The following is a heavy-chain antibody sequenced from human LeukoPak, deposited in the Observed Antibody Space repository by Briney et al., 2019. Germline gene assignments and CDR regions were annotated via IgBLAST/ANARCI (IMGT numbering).Heavy chain of an antibody. J-gene: IGHJ3*02. D-gene: IGHD3-22*01. CDR3: ARDFPSYYYDSSGYYDAFDI. V-gene: IGHV3-48*04. Sequence: RAGGSLRLSCAASGFTFSNYGMTWVRQAPGEGLEWVSYISSSGSTIYYADSVKGRFTISRDNAKNSLYLQMNSLRAEDTAVYYCARDFPSYYYDSSGYYDAFDIWGQGTMVTVSS. CDR1: GFTFSNYG. CDR2: ISSSGSTI.